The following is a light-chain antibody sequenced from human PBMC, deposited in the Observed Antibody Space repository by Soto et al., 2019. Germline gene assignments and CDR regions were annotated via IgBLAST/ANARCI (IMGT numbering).Light chain of an antibody. CDR1: SSDVGGYNY. V-gene: IGLV2-14*01. CDR3: SSYTTSGTWV. J-gene: IGLJ3*02. CDR2: EVS. Sequence: QSALAQPASVSGSPGQSITMSCTGTSSDVGGYNYVSWYQHHPGKAPKLMIYEVSNRPSGVSNRFSGSKSGNTASLTISGLQAEDEADYYCSSYTTSGTWVFGGGTQLTVL.